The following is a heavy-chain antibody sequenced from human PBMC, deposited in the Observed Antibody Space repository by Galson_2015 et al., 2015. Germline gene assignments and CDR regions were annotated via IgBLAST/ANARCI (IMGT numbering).Heavy chain of an antibody. CDR2: ISAYNGNT. Sequence: LEWMGWISAYNGNTNYAQKLQGRVTMTTDTSTSTAYMELRSLRSDDTAVYYCARDGYCSSWYEDAFDIWGQGTMVTVSS. V-gene: IGHV1-18*01. J-gene: IGHJ3*02. CDR3: ARDGYCSSWYEDAFDI. D-gene: IGHD6-13*01.